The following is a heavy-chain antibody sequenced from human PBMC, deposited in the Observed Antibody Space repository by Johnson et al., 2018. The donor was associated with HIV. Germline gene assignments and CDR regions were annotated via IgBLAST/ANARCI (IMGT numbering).Heavy chain of an antibody. D-gene: IGHD1-26*01. V-gene: IGHV3-7*01. CDR2: IKPDGSEQ. CDR3: ARGGVGATGNAFDI. CDR1: GFTFSSFW. Sequence: VQLVESGGGLVQPGGSLRLSCAASGFTFSSFWMTWVRQAPGKGLEWVANIKPDGSEQYFVDSVKGRFIISRDNSKNTLYLQMNSLRAEDTAVYYCARGGVGATGNAFDIWGQGTMVTVSS. J-gene: IGHJ3*02.